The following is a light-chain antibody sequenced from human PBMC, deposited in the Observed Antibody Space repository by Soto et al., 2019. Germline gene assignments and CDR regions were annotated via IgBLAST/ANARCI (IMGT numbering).Light chain of an antibody. CDR3: SSYAGSNIYVV. V-gene: IGLV2-8*01. Sequence: QSALTQPPSASGSPGQSVTISCTGTSSDVGGYNYVSWYQQHPGKAPKLMIYEVSKRPSGVPDRFSGSKSGNTASLTVSGLQAEDEADYYCSSYAGSNIYVVFGGWTQLTVL. CDR2: EVS. CDR1: SSDVGGYNY. J-gene: IGLJ2*01.